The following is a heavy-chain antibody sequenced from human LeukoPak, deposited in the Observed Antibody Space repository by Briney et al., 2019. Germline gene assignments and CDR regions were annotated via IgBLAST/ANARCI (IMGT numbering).Heavy chain of an antibody. CDR3: AVSGWYRAFDY. J-gene: IGHJ4*02. Sequence: PSETLSLTCAVYGGSFSGYYWSWIRQPPGKGLEWIGEINHSGSTNYSPSLKSRVTISVDTSKNQFSLKLSSVTAADTAVYYCAVSGWYRAFDYWGQGTLVTVSS. V-gene: IGHV4-34*01. CDR2: INHSGST. D-gene: IGHD6-19*01. CDR1: GGSFSGYY.